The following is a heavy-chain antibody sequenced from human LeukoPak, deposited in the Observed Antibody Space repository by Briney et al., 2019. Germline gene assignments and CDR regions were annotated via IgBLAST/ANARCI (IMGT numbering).Heavy chain of an antibody. CDR1: GFTFSSYA. CDR3: AKASSYDILTGYYFFDY. CDR2: ISGSGGST. D-gene: IGHD3-9*01. V-gene: IGHV3-23*01. Sequence: GGSLRLSCAASGFTFSSYAMSWVRQAPGKGLEWVLAISGSGGSTYYADSVKGRFTISRDNSKNTLYLQMNSLRAEDTAVYYRAKASSYDILTGYYFFDYWGQGTLVTVSS. J-gene: IGHJ4*02.